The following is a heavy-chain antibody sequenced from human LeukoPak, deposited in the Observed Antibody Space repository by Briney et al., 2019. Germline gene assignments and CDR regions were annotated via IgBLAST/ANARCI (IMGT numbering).Heavy chain of an antibody. D-gene: IGHD3-22*01. CDR2: INHSGST. V-gene: IGHV4-34*01. Sequence: SETLSLTCAVYGGSFSGYYWSWIRQPPGKGLEWIGGINHSGSTNYNPSLKSRVTISVDTSKNQFSLKLSSVTAADTAVYYCARDSAYYYDSSGYYGRGISWFDPWGQGTLVTVSS. J-gene: IGHJ5*02. CDR1: GGSFSGYY. CDR3: ARDSAYYYDSSGYYGRGISWFDP.